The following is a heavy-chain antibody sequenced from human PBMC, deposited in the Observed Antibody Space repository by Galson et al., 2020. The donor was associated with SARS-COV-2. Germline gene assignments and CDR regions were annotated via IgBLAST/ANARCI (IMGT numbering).Heavy chain of an antibody. V-gene: IGHV3-11*06. CDR3: AAWGGGSSTLGN. D-gene: IGHD3-16*01. CDR1: GFNFSDYY. CDR2: ISTSIGYT. J-gene: IGHJ4*02. Sequence: GESLKISCAASGFNFSDYYLYWVRQAPGKGLEWVSYISTSIGYTIYADSVKGRFTISRDNAKNSLYLHMSSLRAEDTAVYYCAAWGGGSSTLGNWGQGTLVTVSS.